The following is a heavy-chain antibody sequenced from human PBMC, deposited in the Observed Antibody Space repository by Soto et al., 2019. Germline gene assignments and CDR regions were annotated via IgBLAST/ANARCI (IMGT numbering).Heavy chain of an antibody. D-gene: IGHD2-8*01. CDR1: GYTFTSYD. CDR3: ARGGDIVLMVYARDYYYGMDV. CDR2: MNPNSVNT. Sequence: ASVKVSCKASGYTFTSYDINWVRQATGQGLEWMGWMNPNSVNTGYARKFQGRVTMTRNTSISTAYMELSSLRSEDTAVYYCARGGDIVLMVYARDYYYGMDVWGQGTTVTVSS. V-gene: IGHV1-8*01. J-gene: IGHJ6*02.